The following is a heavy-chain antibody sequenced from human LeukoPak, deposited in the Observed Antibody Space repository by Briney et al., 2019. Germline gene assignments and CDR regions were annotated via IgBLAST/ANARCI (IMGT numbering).Heavy chain of an antibody. J-gene: IGHJ4*02. CDR3: AKDSEGPRITIFGVVIIPVQSYLDY. Sequence: GGSLRLSCAASGFTFSSYAMSWVRQAPGKGLEWVSGISGGGGSTYNADSVKGRFTISRDNSKNTLYLQMNSLRAEDTAVYYCAKDSEGPRITIFGVVIIPVQSYLDYWGQGTLVTVSS. CDR1: GFTFSSYA. CDR2: ISGGGGST. V-gene: IGHV3-23*01. D-gene: IGHD3-3*01.